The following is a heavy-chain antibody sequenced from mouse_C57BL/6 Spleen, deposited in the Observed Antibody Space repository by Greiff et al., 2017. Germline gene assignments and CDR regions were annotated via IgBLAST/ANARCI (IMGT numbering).Heavy chain of an antibody. Sequence: QVQLQQSGSELRSPGSSVKLSCKDFDSDVFPIAYMSWVRQQPGHGFEWIGGILPSIGRTIYGEKFEDKATLDADTLSNTAYLELNSLRCEDSEVYAWARRGTTVVATGDYAMDYWGQGTSVTVSS. D-gene: IGHD1-1*01. J-gene: IGHJ4*01. CDR1: DSDVFPIAY. CDR3: ARRGTTVVATGDYAMDY. CDR2: ILPSIGRT. V-gene: IGHV15-2*01.